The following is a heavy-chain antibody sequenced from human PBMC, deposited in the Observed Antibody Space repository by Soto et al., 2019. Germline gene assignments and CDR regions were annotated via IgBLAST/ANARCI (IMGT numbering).Heavy chain of an antibody. D-gene: IGHD6-6*01. J-gene: IGHJ6*02. CDR3: ARGSSIAGLYYGMDV. V-gene: IGHV4-59*12. CDR1: GDSISAYS. CDR2: IHYSGNT. Sequence: SETLSLTCTVSGDSISAYSWSWVRQPPGEGLEWIGNIHYSGNTKYSPSLKSRVTISVDTSKNHFSLKLSSVTAADTAVYFCARGSSIAGLYYGMDVWGQGTTVTVSS.